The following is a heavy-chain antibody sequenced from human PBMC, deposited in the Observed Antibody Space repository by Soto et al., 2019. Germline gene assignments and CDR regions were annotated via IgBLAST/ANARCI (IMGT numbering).Heavy chain of an antibody. CDR2: IDWDDDK. CDR1: GFSLSTSGMC. D-gene: IGHD2-2*01. Sequence: SGPTLVNPTPTLTLTCTFSGFSLSTSGMCVSWIRQPPGKALEWLALIDWDDDKYYSTSLKTMLTISKDTSKNQVVLTMTNMDPVDTATYYCARQRGSYANYYYYGMDVWGQGTTVTVSS. V-gene: IGHV2-70*01. J-gene: IGHJ6*02. CDR3: ARQRGSYANYYYYGMDV.